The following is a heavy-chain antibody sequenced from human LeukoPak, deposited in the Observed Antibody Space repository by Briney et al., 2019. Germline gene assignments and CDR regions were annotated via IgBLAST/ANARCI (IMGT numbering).Heavy chain of an antibody. J-gene: IGHJ4*02. Sequence: GGSLRLSCAASGAASGLTFSSYWMHWVRQAPGKGLVWVSRINSDGSSRNYADSVKGRFTISRDNSKNTLYLQMNSLRAEDTAVYYCARGPMVRGSFDYWGQGTLVTVSS. CDR3: ARGPMVRGSFDY. CDR2: INSDGSSR. V-gene: IGHV3-74*01. D-gene: IGHD3-10*01. CDR1: GLTFSSYW.